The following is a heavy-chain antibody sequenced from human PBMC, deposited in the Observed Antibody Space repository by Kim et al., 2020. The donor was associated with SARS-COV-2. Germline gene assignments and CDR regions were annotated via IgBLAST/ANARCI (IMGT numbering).Heavy chain of an antibody. V-gene: IGHV3-23*03. D-gene: IGHD6-6*01. CDR2: IYKVGGST. Sequence: GGSLRLSCAASGFTITNYAMTWVRQAPGRGLEWVSVIYKVGGSTYYADSVKGRFTISRDNSKNTLYLQMNSLRVEDTAVYYCAKEEYSSLGWFDPWGQGTLVTVSS. CDR3: AKEEYSSLGWFDP. J-gene: IGHJ5*02. CDR1: GFTITNYA.